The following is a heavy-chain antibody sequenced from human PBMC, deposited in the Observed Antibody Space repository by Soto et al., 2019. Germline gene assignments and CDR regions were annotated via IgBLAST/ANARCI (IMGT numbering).Heavy chain of an antibody. J-gene: IGHJ4*02. CDR2: IDSNSGDT. CDR3: ARTPYYDFWSGYSFDY. CDR1: GYTFTAYY. Sequence: QVQLVQSGAAVKKPGASVKVSCKASGYTFTAYYLHWVRQAPGHGLEWLGWIDSNSGDTKYAQNFEGWVTMTRDTSINTAYLDLSRLKNDDTAVYYCARTPYYDFWSGYSFDYWGQGTLVSVPS. D-gene: IGHD3-3*01. V-gene: IGHV1-2*04.